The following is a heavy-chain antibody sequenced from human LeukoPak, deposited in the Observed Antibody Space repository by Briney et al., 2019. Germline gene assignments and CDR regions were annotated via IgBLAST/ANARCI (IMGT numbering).Heavy chain of an antibody. D-gene: IGHD6-19*01. J-gene: IGHJ4*02. CDR3: ARANWIDSGWSGGDY. Sequence: GGSLRLSCAASGFTFSSYSMNWVSQAPGKGLEWVSSISSSSSYIYYADSVKGRFTISRDNAKTSLYLQMNSLRAEDTAVYYCARANWIDSGWSGGDYWGQGTLVTVSS. V-gene: IGHV3-21*01. CDR1: GFTFSSYS. CDR2: ISSSSSYI.